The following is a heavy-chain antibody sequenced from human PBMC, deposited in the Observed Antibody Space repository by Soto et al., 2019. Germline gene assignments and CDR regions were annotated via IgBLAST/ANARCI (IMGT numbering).Heavy chain of an antibody. J-gene: IGHJ6*02. V-gene: IGHV7-4-1*02. CDR3: ARSDDSSSSYGMDV. D-gene: IGHD6-6*01. CDR1: GYSFTTYG. Sequence: VASVKVSCKASGYSFTTYGMNWVPQAPGQGLEWMGWFNTYTGNPTYAQGFTGRFVFSMDTSASTAYLQISSLKAEDTAMYYCARSDDSSSSYGMDVWGQGTTVTVSS. CDR2: FNTYTGNP.